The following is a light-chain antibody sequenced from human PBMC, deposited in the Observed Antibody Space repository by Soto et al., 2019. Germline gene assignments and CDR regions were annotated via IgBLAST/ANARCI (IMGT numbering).Light chain of an antibody. V-gene: IGLV1-44*01. CDR3: AAWDDNLFARV. CDR2: GSN. Sequence: QSVLTQPPSASGPPGQRVTISCSGSDSNIGDNPVTWYQQLPGTAPTLLIFGSNQRPSGVPDRFSGSKSGTSASLAISGLQPEDEADYYCAAWDDNLFARVFGGGTKLTVL. J-gene: IGLJ3*02. CDR1: DSNIGDNP.